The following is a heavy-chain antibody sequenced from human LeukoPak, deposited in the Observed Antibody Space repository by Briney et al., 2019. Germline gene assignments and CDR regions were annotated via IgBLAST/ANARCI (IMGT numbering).Heavy chain of an antibody. Sequence: KPSETLSLTCAVYGGSFSGYYWSWIRQPPGKGLEWIGEINHSGSTNYNPSLKSRVTISVDTSKNQFSLKLSSVTAADTAVYYCARPKGPTYSSSSGADYWGQGTLVTVSS. V-gene: IGHV4-34*01. CDR3: ARPKGPTYSSSSGADY. CDR1: GGSFSGYY. D-gene: IGHD6-6*01. CDR2: INHSGST. J-gene: IGHJ4*02.